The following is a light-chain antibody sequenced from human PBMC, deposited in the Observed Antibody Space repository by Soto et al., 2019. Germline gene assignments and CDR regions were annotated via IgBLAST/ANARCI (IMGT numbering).Light chain of an antibody. Sequence: DIQMTQSPSTLSASVGDRVTITCRAGQSISSWLAWYQQKPGKAPKLLIYKASSLESGVPSRFSGGGSGTEFTLTISSLQPDDFATYYCQQYSSYWRTFGQGTQVDI. J-gene: IGKJ1*01. CDR1: QSISSW. CDR3: QQYSSYWRT. CDR2: KAS. V-gene: IGKV1-5*03.